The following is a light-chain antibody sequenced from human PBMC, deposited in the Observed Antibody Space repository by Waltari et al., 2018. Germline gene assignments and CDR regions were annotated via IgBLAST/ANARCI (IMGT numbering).Light chain of an antibody. CDR3: AVWDDSLSGVV. J-gene: IGLJ2*01. CDR2: SNN. Sequence: QSVLTQAPSASGTPGRRVTISCSGSSSNIESNTVNWYQQLPGTAPKLLIYSNNQLPSGVPDRFSGSKSGTSASLAISGRQSEDEAEYSCAVWDDSLSGVVFGGGTKLTVL. V-gene: IGLV1-44*01. CDR1: SSNIESNT.